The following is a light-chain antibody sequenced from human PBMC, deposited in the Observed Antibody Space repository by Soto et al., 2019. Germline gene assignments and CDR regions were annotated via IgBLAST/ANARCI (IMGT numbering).Light chain of an antibody. Sequence: QAVVTQSSSASASLGSSVKLTCTLSSGHSRYIIAWHQQQPGKAPRYLMTLEGSGIYNKGSGVPDRFSGSRSGADRYLTISTLQFEDEADYYCETWDSHTRVFGGGTKLTVL. CDR3: ETWDSHTRV. V-gene: IGLV4-60*02. CDR1: SGHSRYI. J-gene: IGLJ3*02. CDR2: LEGSGIY.